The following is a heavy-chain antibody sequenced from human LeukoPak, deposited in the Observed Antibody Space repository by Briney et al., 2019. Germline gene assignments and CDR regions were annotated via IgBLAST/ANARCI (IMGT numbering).Heavy chain of an antibody. CDR2: ISWDGGST. CDR1: GFTFDDYT. J-gene: IGHJ4*02. Sequence: PGGSLRLSCAASGFTFDDYTMHWVRQAPGKGLEWVSLISWDGGSTYYADSVKGRFTISRDNSKNSLYLQMNSLRAEDTAVYYCARHLSGITGYTYGRGIDSWGQGTLVTVSS. CDR3: ARHLSGITGYTYGRGIDS. V-gene: IGHV3-43*01. D-gene: IGHD5-18*01.